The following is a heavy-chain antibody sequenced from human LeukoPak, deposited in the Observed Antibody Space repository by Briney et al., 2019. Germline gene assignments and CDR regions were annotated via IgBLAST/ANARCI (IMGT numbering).Heavy chain of an antibody. V-gene: IGHV4-34*01. J-gene: IGHJ6*03. CDR1: GGSFSGYY. CDR3: AGELGIVYYYMDV. D-gene: IGHD7-27*01. CDR2: INHSGST. Sequence: SETLSLTCAVYGGSFSGYYWSWIRQPPGKGLEWIGEINHSGSTNYNPSLKSRVTISVDTSKNQFSLKLSSVTAADTAVYYCAGELGIVYYYMDVWGKGTTVTVSS.